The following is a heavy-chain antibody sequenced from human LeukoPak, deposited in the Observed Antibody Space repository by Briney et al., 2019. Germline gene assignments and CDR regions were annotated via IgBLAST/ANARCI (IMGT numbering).Heavy chain of an antibody. CDR3: ARDYGRITMVRGVSGY. Sequence: ASVKVSCKASGYTFTSYGISWVRQAPGQGLEWMGWISAYNGNTNYAQKLQGRVTMTTDTSTSTAYMELRSLRSDDTAVYYCARDYGRITMVRGVSGYWGQGNLVTVSS. J-gene: IGHJ4*02. CDR1: GYTFTSYG. CDR2: ISAYNGNT. D-gene: IGHD3-10*01. V-gene: IGHV1-18*01.